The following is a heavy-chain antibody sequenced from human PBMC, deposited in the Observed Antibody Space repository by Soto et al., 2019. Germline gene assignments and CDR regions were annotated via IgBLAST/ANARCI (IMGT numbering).Heavy chain of an antibody. CDR1: GGTFSSYT. D-gene: IGHD3-22*01. Sequence: QVQLVQSGAEVKKPGSSVKVSCKASGGTFSSYTISWVRQAPGQGLEWMGRIIPILGIANYAQKFQGRVTITADKSTSTAYMELSSLRSEDTAVYYCARGENTPMIVVVIDHWGQGTLVTVSS. J-gene: IGHJ4*02. CDR3: ARGENTPMIVVVIDH. CDR2: IIPILGIA. V-gene: IGHV1-69*02.